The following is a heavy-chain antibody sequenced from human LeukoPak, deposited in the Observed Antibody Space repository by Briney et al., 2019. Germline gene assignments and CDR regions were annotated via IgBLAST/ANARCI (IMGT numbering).Heavy chain of an antibody. CDR3: ARHATSLLGFAY. J-gene: IGHJ4*02. CDR1: GGSISSYY. D-gene: IGHD3-16*02. CDR2: IYYSGST. V-gene: IGHV4-59*08. Sequence: SETLSLTCTVSGGSISSYYWSWIRQPPGKGLEWIGYIYYSGSTNYNPSLKSRVTISVDTPKNQFSLKLSSVTAADTAVYYCARHATSLLGFAYWGQGALVTVSS.